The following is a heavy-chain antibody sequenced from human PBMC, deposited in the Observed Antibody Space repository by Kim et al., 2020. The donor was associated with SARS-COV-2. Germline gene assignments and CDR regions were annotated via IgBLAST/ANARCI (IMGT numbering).Heavy chain of an antibody. CDR3: ARHVDRMATDYYYYGMDV. J-gene: IGHJ6*02. D-gene: IGHD5-12*01. Sequence: GESLKISCKGSGYSFTSYWISWVRQMPGKGLEWMGRIDPSDSYTNYSPSFQGHVTISADKSISTAYLQWSSLKASDTAMYYCARHVDRMATDYYYYGMDVWGQGTTVTVSS. V-gene: IGHV5-10-1*01. CDR1: GYSFTSYW. CDR2: IDPSDSYT.